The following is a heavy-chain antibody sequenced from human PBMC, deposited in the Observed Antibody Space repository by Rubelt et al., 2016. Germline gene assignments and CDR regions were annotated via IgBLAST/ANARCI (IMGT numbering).Heavy chain of an antibody. D-gene: IGHD3-16*02. CDR3: ARDGDYIWGTYRHDAFDM. J-gene: IGHJ3*02. CDR1: GYTFTSYS. V-gene: IGHV1-3*01. CDR2: INAGNGNT. Sequence: EVKKPGASVKVSCKASGYTFTSYSMHWVRQAPGQKLEWMGWINAGNGNTTYSQKFQGRVTITRDTSAGTAYMELSSLTSEDTAVYFCARDGDYIWGTYRHDAFDMWGQGTMVTVSS.